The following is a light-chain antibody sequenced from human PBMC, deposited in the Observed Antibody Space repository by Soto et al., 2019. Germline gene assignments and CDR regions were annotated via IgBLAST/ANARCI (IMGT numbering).Light chain of an antibody. V-gene: IGKV3-20*01. CDR3: QQYGTSPAYT. CDR2: GAS. CDR1: QSVSSSY. Sequence: EIVLTQSPGTLSLSPGEIATLSCRASQSVSSSYLAWYQQKPGQAPRLLIYGASSRATGIPDRFSGSGSGTDFTLTISRLKPEDFAVYYCQQYGTSPAYTFGQGTKLEIK. J-gene: IGKJ2*01.